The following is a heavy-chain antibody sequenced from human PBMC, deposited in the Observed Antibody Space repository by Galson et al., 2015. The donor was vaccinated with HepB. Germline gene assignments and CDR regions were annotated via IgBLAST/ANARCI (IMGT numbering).Heavy chain of an antibody. Sequence: SLRLSCAASGFTFSSYATHWVRQAPGKGLEWVAVISYDGSNKYYADSVKGRFTISRDNSKNTLYLQMNSLRAEDTAVYYCARAQIRYFDWLPPPYYYYYGMDVWDQGTTVTVSS. J-gene: IGHJ6*02. V-gene: IGHV3-30-3*01. CDR1: GFTFSSYA. CDR3: ARAQIRYFDWLPPPYYYYYGMDV. CDR2: ISYDGSNK. D-gene: IGHD3-9*01.